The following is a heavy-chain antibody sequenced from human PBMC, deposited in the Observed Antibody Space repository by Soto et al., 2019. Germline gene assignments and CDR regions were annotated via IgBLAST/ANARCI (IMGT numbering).Heavy chain of an antibody. CDR3: ARGGLIGGSCYSSDYYYYMDV. CDR2: INAGNGNT. J-gene: IGHJ6*03. D-gene: IGHD2-15*01. V-gene: IGHV1-3*01. Sequence: ASVKVSCKASGYTFTSYAMHWVRQAPGQRLEWMGWINAGNGNTKYSQKFQGRVTITRDTSASTAYMELSSLRSEDTAVYYCARGGLIGGSCYSSDYYYYMDVWGKGTTVTVSS. CDR1: GYTFTSYA.